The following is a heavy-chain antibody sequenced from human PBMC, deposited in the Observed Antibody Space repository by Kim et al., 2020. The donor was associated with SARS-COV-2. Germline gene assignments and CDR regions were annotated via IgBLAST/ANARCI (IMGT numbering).Heavy chain of an antibody. D-gene: IGHD1-26*01. J-gene: IGHJ6*02. CDR1: GFTFSSYA. CDR3: AKGRRARYYYGMDV. Sequence: GGSLRLSCAASGFTFSSYAMSWVRQAPGKGLEWVSVIYSGGSSTYYADSVKGRFTISRDNSKNTLYLQMNSLRAEDTAVYYCAKGRRARYYYGMDVWGQGTTVTVSS. V-gene: IGHV3-23*03. CDR2: IYSGGSST.